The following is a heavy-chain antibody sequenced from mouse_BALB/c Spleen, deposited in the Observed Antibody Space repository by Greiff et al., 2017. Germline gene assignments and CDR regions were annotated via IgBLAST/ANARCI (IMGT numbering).Heavy chain of an antibody. D-gene: IGHD2-4*01. J-gene: IGHJ3*01. CDR3: ARGDYDSFAY. Sequence: QVQLQQPGAELVKPGTSVKLSCKASGYNFTSYWINWVKLRPGQGLEWIGDIYPGSGSTNYNEKFKSKATLTVDTSSSTAYMQLSSLASEDSALYYCARGDYDSFAYWGQGTLVTVSA. CDR1: GYNFTSYW. CDR2: IYPGSGST. V-gene: IGHV1-55*01.